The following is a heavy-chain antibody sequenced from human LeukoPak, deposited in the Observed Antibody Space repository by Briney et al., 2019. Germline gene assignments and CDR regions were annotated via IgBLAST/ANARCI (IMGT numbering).Heavy chain of an antibody. D-gene: IGHD2-21*01. CDR2: IYYSGST. CDR1: GGSISSYY. J-gene: IGHJ4*02. V-gene: IGHV4-59*01. Sequence: SETLSLTCTVSGGSISSYYWSWIRQPPGKGLEWIGYIYYSGSTNYNPSLKSRVTISVDTSKNQFSLTLSSVTAADTAVYYCARDRGGGDFDYWGQGTLVPVSS. CDR3: ARDRGGGDFDY.